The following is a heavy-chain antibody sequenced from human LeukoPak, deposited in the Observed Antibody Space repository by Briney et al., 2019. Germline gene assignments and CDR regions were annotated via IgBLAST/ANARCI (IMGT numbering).Heavy chain of an antibody. Sequence: GGSLRLSCAASGFAFSSYSMNWVRQAPGKGLEWVSYISSSGNTIYYADSVKGRFTISRDNAKNSLYLQMNSLRAEDTSVYYCAREGYSPYWGQGTLVTVSS. CDR2: ISSSGNTI. D-gene: IGHD6-13*01. CDR3: AREGYSPY. CDR1: GFAFSSYS. V-gene: IGHV3-48*01. J-gene: IGHJ4*02.